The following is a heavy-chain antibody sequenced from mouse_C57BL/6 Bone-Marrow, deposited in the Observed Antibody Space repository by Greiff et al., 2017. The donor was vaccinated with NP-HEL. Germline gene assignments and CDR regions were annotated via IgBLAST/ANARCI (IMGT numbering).Heavy chain of an antibody. J-gene: IGHJ3*01. D-gene: IGHD2-3*01. CDR2: SYPRSGNT. CDR3: AGDGYSAAWFAY. CDR1: GYTFTSYG. V-gene: IGHV1-81*01. Sequence: QVQLQQPGAELARPGASVKLSCKASGYTFTSYGISWVKQRTGQGLEWIGESYPRSGNTYYNEKFKGKATLTADKSSSTAYMELRSMTSEDSAVYFCAGDGYSAAWFAYWGPGTLFTVSA.